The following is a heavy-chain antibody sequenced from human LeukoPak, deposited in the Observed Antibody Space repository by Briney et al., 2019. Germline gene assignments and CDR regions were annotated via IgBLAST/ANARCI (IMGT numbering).Heavy chain of an antibody. V-gene: IGHV3-30*02. Sequence: GRSLRLSCAASGFVFSKHGMHWVRQAPGKGLEWVAFIRHDESVKHYAESVKGRFTISRDNLKKTLSLQMNSLRPDDTALYYCASFSYGDYVAWGQGTLVTVSS. D-gene: IGHD4-17*01. CDR2: IRHDESVK. CDR3: ASFSYGDYVA. CDR1: GFVFSKHG. J-gene: IGHJ5*02.